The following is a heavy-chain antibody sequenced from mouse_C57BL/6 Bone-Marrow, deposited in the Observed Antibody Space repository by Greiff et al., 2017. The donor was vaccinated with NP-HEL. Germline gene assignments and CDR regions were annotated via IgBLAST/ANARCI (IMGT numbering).Heavy chain of an antibody. CDR3: TREGIYYDAWFAY. CDR2: IYPGNSDT. D-gene: IGHD2-4*01. Sequence: VQLQQSGTVLARPGASVKMSCKTSGYTFTSYWMHWVKQRPGQGLEWIGAIYPGNSDTSYNPKFKGKANLTAVTAASTAYMELSSLTNEDSAVYYCTREGIYYDAWFAYWGQGTLVTVSA. CDR1: GYTFTSYW. J-gene: IGHJ3*01. V-gene: IGHV1-5*01.